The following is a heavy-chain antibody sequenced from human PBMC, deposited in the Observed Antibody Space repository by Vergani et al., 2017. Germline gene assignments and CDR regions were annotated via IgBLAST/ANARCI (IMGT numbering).Heavy chain of an antibody. CDR3: ARPHGDILPPDPRRLDY. V-gene: IGHV1-46*03. CDR1: GYNFTSFD. J-gene: IGHJ4*02. CDR2: INPSGGST. Sequence: QEQLVQSGAEVRKPGASMKVSCKASGYNFTSFDINWVRLATGQGLEWMGIINPSGGSTTYAQQFQGRLTMTRDTSTSTVYMDLSNLRSEDTAVYYCARPHGDILPPDPRRLDYWVQATLVTVSS.